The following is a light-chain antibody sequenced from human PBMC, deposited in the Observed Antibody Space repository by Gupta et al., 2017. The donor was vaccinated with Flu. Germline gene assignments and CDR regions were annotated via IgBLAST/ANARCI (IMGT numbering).Light chain of an antibody. V-gene: IGKV3-15*01. J-gene: IGKJ4*01. CDR3: QQDYHCPFT. CDR2: GAS. Sequence: PSTLSASLGERATLSCRASQSVSSYLTWYQQKPGQAPRLLIYGASTMDTGIPARFSGSGSGTEFTLTISSLQSEDFAVYYCQQDYHCPFTFGGGTKVEIK. CDR1: QSVSSY.